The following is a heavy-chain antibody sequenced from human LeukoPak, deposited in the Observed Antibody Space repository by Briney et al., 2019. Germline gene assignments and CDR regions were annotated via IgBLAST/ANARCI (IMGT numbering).Heavy chain of an antibody. D-gene: IGHD3-3*01. V-gene: IGHV3-21*01. CDR3: HSLEWSR. J-gene: IGHJ4*02. CDR1: GFTFSSYS. CDR2: TSSRSSYI. Sequence: GRSLRLSCAASGFTFSSYSTNWVRQAPGNGLEGVSSTSSRSSYIYYADSVNARITIPRDNAKNSLYLQMNSLRAEDTAVYYCHSLEWSRWGQGTLVTVSS.